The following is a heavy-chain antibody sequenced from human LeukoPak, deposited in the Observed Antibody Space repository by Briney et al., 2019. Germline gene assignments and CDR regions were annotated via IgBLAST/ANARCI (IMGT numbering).Heavy chain of an antibody. J-gene: IGHJ4*02. D-gene: IGHD3-10*01. Sequence: GGALRLSCACCGFTFSSYAMHGVGQAPGKGGEGVAVISYDGSNKYYADSVKGRFTIYRDNSKNTLYLQMNSLRAEDTAVYYCARSGANVIYFDYWGQGTLVTVSS. V-gene: IGHV3-30-3*01. CDR1: GFTFSSYA. CDR3: ARSGANVIYFDY. CDR2: ISYDGSNK.